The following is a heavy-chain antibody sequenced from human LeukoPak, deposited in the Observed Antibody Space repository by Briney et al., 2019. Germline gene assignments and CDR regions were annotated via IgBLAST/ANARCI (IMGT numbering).Heavy chain of an antibody. Sequence: GGSVSLFCGASGFTFYVFAMQGARQATGKGLEWVSGKGWRSDKIDYAASVKGRFTISRDNDKNSLYMQMNRLRAEDTALYYCAKASGGVAGADTWFDPWGQGTLVTVS. J-gene: IGHJ5*02. CDR1: GFTFYVFA. V-gene: IGHV3-9*01. D-gene: IGHD6-13*01. CDR3: AKASGGVAGADTWFDP. CDR2: KGWRSDKI.